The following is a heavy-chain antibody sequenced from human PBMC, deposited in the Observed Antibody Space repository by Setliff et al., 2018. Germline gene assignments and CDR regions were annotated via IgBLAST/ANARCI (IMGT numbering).Heavy chain of an antibody. CDR1: GYSISSGHF. V-gene: IGHV4-38-2*02. CDR3: ARDQWVRSPPLSFSYGMDV. Sequence: SETLSLTCGVSGYSISSGHFWGWIRQPPGKGLEWLGNIFHSGSTYYNPTLNSRVTMSVDTSKNQFSLKLTSVTAADTAVYYCARDQWVRSPPLSFSYGMDVWGLGTTVTVSS. J-gene: IGHJ6*02. D-gene: IGHD2-8*01. CDR2: IFHSGST.